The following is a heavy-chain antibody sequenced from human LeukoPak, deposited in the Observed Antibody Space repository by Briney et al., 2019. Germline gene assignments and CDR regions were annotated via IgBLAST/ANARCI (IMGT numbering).Heavy chain of an antibody. CDR3: ARGRYSGYGIDS. V-gene: IGHV1-8*01. J-gene: IGHJ4*02. CDR2: MNPYSGNT. CDR1: GYTFTSCD. Sequence: ASVKVSCKASGYTFTSCDINWVRQATGQGLEWMGWMNPYSGNTAYAQKFQGRVTMTRNTSISTAYMELSSLTSEDTAVYYCARGRYSGYGIDSWGQGTLVSVSS. D-gene: IGHD5-12*01.